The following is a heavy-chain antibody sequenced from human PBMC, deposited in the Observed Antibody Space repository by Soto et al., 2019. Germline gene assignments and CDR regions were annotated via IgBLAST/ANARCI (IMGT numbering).Heavy chain of an antibody. D-gene: IGHD6-19*01. CDR2: INHSGST. V-gene: IGHV4-34*01. Sequence: SETLSLTCAVYGGSFSGYYWSWIRQPPGKGLEWIGEINHSGSTNYNPSLKSRVTISVDTSKNQFSLKLSSVTAADTAVYYCARLGIAVAGTSDYWGQGTQVTVSS. CDR3: ARLGIAVAGTSDY. CDR1: GGSFSGYY. J-gene: IGHJ4*02.